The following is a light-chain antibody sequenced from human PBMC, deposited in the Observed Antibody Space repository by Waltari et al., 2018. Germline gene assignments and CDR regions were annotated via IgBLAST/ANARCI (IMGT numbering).Light chain of an antibody. V-gene: IGLV2-23*02. CDR1: SSDVADYHL. CDR3: CAFAGYGVEV. CDR2: DVC. J-gene: IGLJ1*01. Sequence: SALTQPASVSGSPGQSITISCTATSSDVADYHLLSWYQHHPGGAPKVMIYDVCKRPSGVSNRFSGSKSGKTASLTISGLQAEDEGDYYCCAFAGYGVEVFGSGTNVAVL.